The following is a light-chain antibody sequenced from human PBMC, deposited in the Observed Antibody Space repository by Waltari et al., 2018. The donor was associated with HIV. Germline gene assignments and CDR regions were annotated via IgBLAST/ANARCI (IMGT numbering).Light chain of an antibody. V-gene: IGKV4-1*01. J-gene: IGKJ4*01. CDR1: PRVLYSSNNKNY. Sequence: IVMTQSPDSLAVSLAERSTTNCKSSPRVLYSSNNKNYLALYQQKQGQSPKLLIYWASTREFGVPDRFSGSGSGTDFTLTISSLQAEDVAVYYCQQYYSTPRTFGGGTKVEIK. CDR2: WAS. CDR3: QQYYSTPRT.